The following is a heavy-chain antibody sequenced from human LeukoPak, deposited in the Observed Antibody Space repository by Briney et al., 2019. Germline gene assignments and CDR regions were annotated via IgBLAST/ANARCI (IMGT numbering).Heavy chain of an antibody. CDR3: AREDQPIFGVVNPDY. Sequence: PGGSLRLSCAASGFTFSSYWMSWVRQAPGKGLEWVANIKQDGSEKYYVDSVKGRFTISRDNAKNSLYLQMNSLRAEDTAVYYCAREDQPIFGVVNPDYWGQGTLVTVSS. CDR1: GFTFSSYW. V-gene: IGHV3-7*01. D-gene: IGHD3-3*01. CDR2: IKQDGSEK. J-gene: IGHJ4*02.